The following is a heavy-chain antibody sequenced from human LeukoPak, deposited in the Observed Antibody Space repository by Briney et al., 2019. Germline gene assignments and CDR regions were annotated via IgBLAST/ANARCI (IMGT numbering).Heavy chain of an antibody. CDR3: ARHLRITIFGFDP. J-gene: IGHJ5*02. CDR1: GGSISSSSFY. D-gene: IGHD3-9*01. CDR2: IYYSVNT. V-gene: IGHV4-39*01. Sequence: PSETLSLTCTVSGGSISSSSFYWGWIRQPPGRGLEWIGSIYYSVNTSYNPSLKSRVTISVDTSKNQFSLKLSSVTAADTAVYYCARHLRITIFGFDPWGQGTLVTVSS.